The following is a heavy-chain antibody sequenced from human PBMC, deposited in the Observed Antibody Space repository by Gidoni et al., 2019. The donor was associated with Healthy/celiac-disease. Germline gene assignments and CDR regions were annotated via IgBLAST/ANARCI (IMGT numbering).Heavy chain of an antibody. J-gene: IGHJ4*02. V-gene: IGHV3-30*18. CDR1: GFTFSRYG. CDR3: AKDRGEGYRYSSGWIDY. Sequence: QVQLVESGGGVVQPGRSLRLSCAASGFTFSRYGMHWVRQAPGKGLEWVAVISYDGSNKYYADSVKGRFTISRDNSKNTLYLQMNSLRAEDTAVYYCAKDRGEGYRYSSGWIDYWGQGTLVTVSS. CDR2: ISYDGSNK. D-gene: IGHD6-19*01.